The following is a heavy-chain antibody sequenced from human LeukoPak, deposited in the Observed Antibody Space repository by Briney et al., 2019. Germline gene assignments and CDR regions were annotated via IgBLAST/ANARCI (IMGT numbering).Heavy chain of an antibody. J-gene: IGHJ4*02. CDR1: GFTFSSYG. Sequence: GGSLRLSCAASGFTFSSYGMHWVRQAPGKGLEWVAFIRYDGSNKYYADSVKGRFTISRDNSKNTLYLQMNSLRAEDTAVYYCAKTGYDFWSGPDYWGQGTLVTVSS. CDR2: IRYDGSNK. CDR3: AKTGYDFWSGPDY. V-gene: IGHV3-30*02. D-gene: IGHD3-3*01.